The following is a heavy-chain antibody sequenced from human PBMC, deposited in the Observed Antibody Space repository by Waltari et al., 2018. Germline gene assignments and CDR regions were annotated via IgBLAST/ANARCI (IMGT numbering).Heavy chain of an antibody. CDR3: ARDLYCSSTSCHRAWFDP. D-gene: IGHD2-2*01. CDR2: IYDSGST. J-gene: IGHJ5*02. Sequence: QLQLQESGPGLVKPSETLSLTCTVSGGSISSSSYYWGWIRQPPGKGLEWMGSIYDSGSTYYNPSLNSRVTISVDTSKNQFSLKLSSVTAADTAVYYCARDLYCSSTSCHRAWFDPWGQGTLVTVSS. V-gene: IGHV4-39*07. CDR1: GGSISSSSYY.